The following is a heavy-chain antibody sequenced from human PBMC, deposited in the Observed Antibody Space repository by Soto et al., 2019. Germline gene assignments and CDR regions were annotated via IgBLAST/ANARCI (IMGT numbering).Heavy chain of an antibody. CDR3: ARGGSGSYDAFDI. CDR2: IKQDGSEK. Sequence: GGSLRLSCAASGFTFSSYWMSWVRQAPGKGLEWVANIKQDGSEKYYVDSVKGRFTISRDNAKNSLYLQMNSLRAEETAVYYCARGGSGSYDAFDIWGQGTMVTVSS. D-gene: IGHD1-26*01. CDR1: GFTFSSYW. J-gene: IGHJ3*02. V-gene: IGHV3-7*03.